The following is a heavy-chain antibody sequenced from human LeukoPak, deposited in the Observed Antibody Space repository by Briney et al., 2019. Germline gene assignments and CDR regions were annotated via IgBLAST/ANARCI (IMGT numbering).Heavy chain of an antibody. J-gene: IGHJ4*02. Sequence: SLRLSCAVSRVAFSSYGMHWGRGAPGPRLEGVAFMRYDGSNKYYADSVKGRFTISRDNSKNTLYLQMNSLRAEDTAVYYCAKDHKYRIAAAGRGWYFDYWGQGTLVTVSS. CDR2: MRYDGSNK. CDR1: RVAFSSYG. V-gene: IGHV3-30*02. D-gene: IGHD6-13*01. CDR3: AKDHKYRIAAAGRGWYFDY.